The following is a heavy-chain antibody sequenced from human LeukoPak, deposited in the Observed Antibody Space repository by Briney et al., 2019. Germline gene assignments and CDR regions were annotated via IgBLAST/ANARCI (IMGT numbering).Heavy chain of an antibody. J-gene: IGHJ4*02. CDR2: VNGDGTST. D-gene: IGHD5-18*01. Sequence: PGGSLRLSCAASGCTLSTYWMHWVRQAPGKGLVWVSRVNGDGTSTTYADSVKGRFTISRDNAKNTLYLQMDSLRADDTAVYYCARGPRYSFGSAFDYWGQGTLVTVSS. CDR3: ARGPRYSFGSAFDY. V-gene: IGHV3-74*01. CDR1: GCTLSTYW.